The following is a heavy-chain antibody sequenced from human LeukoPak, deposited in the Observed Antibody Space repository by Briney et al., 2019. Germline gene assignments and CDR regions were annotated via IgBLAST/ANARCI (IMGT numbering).Heavy chain of an antibody. D-gene: IGHD1-26*01. CDR3: ASNRIPRLVGATTT. V-gene: IGHV3-21*01. J-gene: IGHJ4*02. CDR2: ISSSSSYI. Sequence: PGGSLRLSCAASGFTFSSYSMNWVRQAPGKGLEWVSSISSSSSYIYYAASVKGRFTISRDNAKNSLYLQMNSLRAEDTAVYYCASNRIPRLVGATTTWGQGTLVTVSS. CDR1: GFTFSSYS.